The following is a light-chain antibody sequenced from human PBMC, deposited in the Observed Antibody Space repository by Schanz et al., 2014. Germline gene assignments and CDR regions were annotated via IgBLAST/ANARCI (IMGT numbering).Light chain of an antibody. CDR2: DAS. Sequence: EIVLTQSPATLSLSPGDRATLSCRASQSVSSFLAWYQQKRGQAPRLLIYDASNRATGIPDRFSGSGSGTDFTLTISRLEPEDFAVYYCQQYGSSPLTFGGGTKVEIK. J-gene: IGKJ4*01. V-gene: IGKV3-20*01. CDR3: QQYGSSPLT. CDR1: QSVSSF.